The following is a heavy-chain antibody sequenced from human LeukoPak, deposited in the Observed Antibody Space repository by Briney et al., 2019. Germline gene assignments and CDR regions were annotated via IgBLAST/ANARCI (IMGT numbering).Heavy chain of an antibody. J-gene: IGHJ6*03. V-gene: IGHV3-48*01. CDR1: GFTFSSYS. D-gene: IGHD3-22*01. Sequence: PGGSLRLSCAASGFTFSSYSMNWVRQAPGQGLEWLSYISGSGSTIYYADPVKGRFTISRDNAKNSLYLQMNSLRAEDTAVYYCARADGYYYDTSGPLGYMDVWGKGTTVTVSS. CDR2: ISGSGSTI. CDR3: ARADGYYYDTSGPLGYMDV.